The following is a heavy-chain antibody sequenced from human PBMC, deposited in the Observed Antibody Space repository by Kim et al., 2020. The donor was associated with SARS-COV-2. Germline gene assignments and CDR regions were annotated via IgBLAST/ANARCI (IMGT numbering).Heavy chain of an antibody. CDR2: IGTSGTYT. CDR3: ARFPMNSGTHWFDP. D-gene: IGHD1-26*01. V-gene: IGHV3-48*03. CDR1: GFSLSSYE. J-gene: IGHJ5*02. Sequence: GGSLRLSCVASGFSLSSYEMNWVRQAPGKGLEWASYIGTSGTYTSYADYVKGRVTISRDNGKSSLYLQMNSLRGEDTADYYCARFPMNSGTHWFDPWGQGTLVTVSS.